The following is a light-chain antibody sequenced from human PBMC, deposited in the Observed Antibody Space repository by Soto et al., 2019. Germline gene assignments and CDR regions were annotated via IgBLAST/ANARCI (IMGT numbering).Light chain of an antibody. CDR3: QQYNNWPPWT. V-gene: IGKV3-15*01. J-gene: IGKJ1*01. CDR2: GAS. Sequence: EIVRTQSPATLSVSPGERATLSCRASQSVSSNLAWYQQKPGQAPRLLIYGASTRATGIPARFSGSGSVTEFTLTISSLQSEDFAVYYCQQYNNWPPWTFGQGTKVEIK. CDR1: QSVSSN.